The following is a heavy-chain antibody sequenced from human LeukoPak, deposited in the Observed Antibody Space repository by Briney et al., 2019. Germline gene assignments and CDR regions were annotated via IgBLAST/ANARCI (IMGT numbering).Heavy chain of an antibody. Sequence: SETLSLTCSVSGGSISSYYWSWIRQPPGKGLEWIGYIYYSGSTNYNPSLESRVIISVDTSKSQFSLRLSSVTAADTAVYYCARDLVNYFDYWGQGTLVTVSS. J-gene: IGHJ4*02. CDR2: IYYSGST. CDR3: ARDLVNYFDY. CDR1: GGSISSYY. V-gene: IGHV4-59*01. D-gene: IGHD2-21*01.